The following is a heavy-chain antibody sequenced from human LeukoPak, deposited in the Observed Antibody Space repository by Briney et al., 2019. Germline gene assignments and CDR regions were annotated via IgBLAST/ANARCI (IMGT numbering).Heavy chain of an antibody. V-gene: IGHV1-46*01. CDR2: INPSGGST. J-gene: IGHJ4*02. CDR1: GYTFTSYY. D-gene: IGHD1-1*01. CDR3: AIRHLVSQPIDY. Sequence: ASVKVSCKASGYTFTSYYMHWVRQAPGQGLEWMGIINPSGGSTSYAQKFQGRVTMTMDTSTSTVYMELSSLRSEDTAVYYCAIRHLVSQPIDYWGQGTLVTVSS.